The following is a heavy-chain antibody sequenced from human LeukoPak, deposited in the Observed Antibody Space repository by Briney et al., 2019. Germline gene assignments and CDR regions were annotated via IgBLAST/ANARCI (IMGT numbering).Heavy chain of an antibody. CDR1: GFTFRLYS. J-gene: IGHJ4*02. Sequence: GESLRLSCAASGFTFRLYSMNWVRQAPGKGLEWLSYIRSTDGAIAYADSVKGRFTISRDDAKNSLYLQMNSLRDEDTAVYYCARDRDWAFDYWGQGTLITVSS. V-gene: IGHV3-48*02. D-gene: IGHD3-9*01. CDR3: ARDRDWAFDY. CDR2: IRSTDGAI.